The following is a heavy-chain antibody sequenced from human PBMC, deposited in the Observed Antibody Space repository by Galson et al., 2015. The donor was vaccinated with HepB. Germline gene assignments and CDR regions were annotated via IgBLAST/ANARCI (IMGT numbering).Heavy chain of an antibody. CDR3: ARDQPDCKNGLCYYHLSAGLDC. Sequence: SLRLSCAASGFTFSDYYMSWIRQAPGKGLEWVSYISSSGSTIYYADSVKGRFTISRDDAKNSLYLQTKSLRDEDTAVYYCARDQPDCKNGLCYYHLSAGLDCWGQGTLVTVST. CDR1: GFTFSDYY. D-gene: IGHD2-8*01. V-gene: IGHV3-11*04. J-gene: IGHJ4*02. CDR2: ISSSGSTI.